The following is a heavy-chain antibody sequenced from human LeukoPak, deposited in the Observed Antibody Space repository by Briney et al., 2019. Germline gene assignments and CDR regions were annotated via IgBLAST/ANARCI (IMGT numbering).Heavy chain of an antibody. J-gene: IGHJ4*02. D-gene: IGHD6-13*01. V-gene: IGHV3-30-3*01. Sequence: GGSLRLFCAASGFTFSNYAMNWVRQAPGKGLEWVAVISYDGSNKYYADSVKGRFTISRDNSKNTLYLQMNSLRAEDTAVYYCAREGAAAGFDYWGQGTLVTVSS. CDR2: ISYDGSNK. CDR1: GFTFSNYA. CDR3: AREGAAAGFDY.